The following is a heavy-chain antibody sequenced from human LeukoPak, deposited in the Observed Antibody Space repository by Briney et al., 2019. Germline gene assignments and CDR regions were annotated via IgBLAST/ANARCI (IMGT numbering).Heavy chain of an antibody. CDR3: ARLHGDYVIESYNWFDP. V-gene: IGHV5-51*01. J-gene: IGHJ5*02. D-gene: IGHD4-17*01. CDR2: IYPGDSDT. Sequence: GESLKISCKGSGYSFTSYWIGWVRQMPGEGLEWMGIIYPGDSDTRYSPSFQGQVTISADKSISTAYLQWSSLKASDTAMYYCARLHGDYVIESYNWFDPWGQGTLVTVSS. CDR1: GYSFTSYW.